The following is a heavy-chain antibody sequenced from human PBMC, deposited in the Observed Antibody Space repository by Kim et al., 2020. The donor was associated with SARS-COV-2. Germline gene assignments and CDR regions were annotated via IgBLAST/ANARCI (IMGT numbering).Heavy chain of an antibody. V-gene: IGHV1-46*01. CDR3: ARDYSTRGIAVADYYFDY. Sequence: QGRVTMTRDTSTSTVYMELSSLRSEDTAVYYCARDYSTRGIAVADYYFDYWGQGTLVTVSS. J-gene: IGHJ4*02. D-gene: IGHD6-19*01.